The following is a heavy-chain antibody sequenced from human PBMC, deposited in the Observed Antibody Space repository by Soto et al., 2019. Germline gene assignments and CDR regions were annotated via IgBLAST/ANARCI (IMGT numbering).Heavy chain of an antibody. CDR2: IYHSGST. Sequence: SETLSLTCAVSGYSISSGYYWGWIRQPPGKGLEWIGSIYHSGSTYYNPSLKSRVTISVDTSKNQFSLKLSSVPAADTAVYYCGRDWGVMGEQRLERWSAPGGRGPLVTVPS. V-gene: IGHV4-38-2*02. CDR1: GYSISSGYY. CDR3: GRDWGVMGEQRLERWSAP. D-gene: IGHD6-25*01. J-gene: IGHJ5*02.